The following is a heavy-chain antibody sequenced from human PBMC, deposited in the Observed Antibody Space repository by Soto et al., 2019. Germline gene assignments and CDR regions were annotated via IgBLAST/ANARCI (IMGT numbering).Heavy chain of an antibody. J-gene: IGHJ3*02. Sequence: QVQFVQSGAELKKPGASIKVSCKAAGYTFTNYAMHWVRQAPGQRLEWMGWINAGNGNTKYSQKFPGRVPITRDKSAMTDYGELPSLTADDTAVYYCARAVYCSSTSCSDAFDSWGQGTVVNVSS. CDR3: ARAVYCSSTSCSDAFDS. CDR2: INAGNGNT. CDR1: GYTFTNYA. V-gene: IGHV1-3*01. D-gene: IGHD2-2*01.